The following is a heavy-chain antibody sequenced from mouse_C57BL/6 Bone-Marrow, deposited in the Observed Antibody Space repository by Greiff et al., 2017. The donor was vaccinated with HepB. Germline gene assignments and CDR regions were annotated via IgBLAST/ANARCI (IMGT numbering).Heavy chain of an antibody. J-gene: IGHJ2*01. CDR3: ATSMVTTEGVDY. Sequence: QVQLKQSGPGLVQPSQSLSITCTVSGFSLTSYGVHWVRQSPGKGLERLGVIWSGGSTDYNAAFISRLSISQDNSKSQVFFKMNSLQADDTAIYYCATSMVTTEGVDYWGQGTTLTVSS. D-gene: IGHD2-2*01. V-gene: IGHV2-2*01. CDR1: GFSLTSYG. CDR2: IWSGGST.